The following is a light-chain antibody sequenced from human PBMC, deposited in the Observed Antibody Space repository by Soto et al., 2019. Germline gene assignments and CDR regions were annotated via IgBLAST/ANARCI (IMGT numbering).Light chain of an antibody. J-gene: IGKJ2*01. Sequence: DIVMTQSPDSLAVSLGERATINCKSSQSVLYSSNNKNYLALYQQKPGQPPKLLIYWASTRESGVPDRFSGSGSGTDSTLTISSLQAEDVAVYYCQQYYSTPYTFGQGTKLEIK. V-gene: IGKV4-1*01. CDR3: QQYYSTPYT. CDR1: QSVLYSSNNKNY. CDR2: WAS.